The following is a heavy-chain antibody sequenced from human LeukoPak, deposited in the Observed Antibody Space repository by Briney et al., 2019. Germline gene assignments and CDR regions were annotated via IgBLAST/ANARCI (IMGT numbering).Heavy chain of an antibody. V-gene: IGHV1-8*01. CDR2: MNPNSGNT. CDR3: ARGKYRGYYDSSGYYYSWMT. Sequence: ASVKVSCKASGYTFTSYDINWVRQATGQGLEWMGWMNPNSGNTGYAQKFQGRVTMTRNTSISTAYMELSSLRSEDTAVYDCARGKYRGYYDSSGYYYSWMTWGQGTLVTVSS. J-gene: IGHJ5*02. D-gene: IGHD3-22*01. CDR1: GYTFTSYD.